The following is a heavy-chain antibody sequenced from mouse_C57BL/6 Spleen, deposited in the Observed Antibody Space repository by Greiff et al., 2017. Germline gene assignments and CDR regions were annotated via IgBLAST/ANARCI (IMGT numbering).Heavy chain of an antibody. D-gene: IGHD1-1*01. CDR3: ARDIIERGAY. V-gene: IGHV1-52*01. CDR1: GYTFTSYR. J-gene: IGHJ3*01. CDR2: IDPSDSET. Sequence: QVQLQQPGAELVRPGSSVKLSCKASGYTFTSYRMHWVKQRPIQGLEWIGNIDPSDSETHYNQKFKDKATLTVDKSSSTAYMHRSSLTSEDSAVYFSARDIIERGAYWGQGTLVTVSA.